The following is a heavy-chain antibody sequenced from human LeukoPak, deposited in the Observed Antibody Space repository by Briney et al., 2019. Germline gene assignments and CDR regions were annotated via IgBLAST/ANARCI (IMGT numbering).Heavy chain of an antibody. V-gene: IGHV4-39*01. J-gene: IGHJ4*02. D-gene: IGHD1-26*01. CDR3: ARHLISGSSTPFDY. CDR1: GGSISSSSCY. Sequence: SETLSLTCTVSGGSISSSSCYWGWIRQPPGKGLEWIGSIYYSGSTYYNPSLKSRVTISVDPSKNQFSLKLTSVTAADTAVYYCARHLISGSSTPFDYWGQETLVTVSS. CDR2: IYYSGST.